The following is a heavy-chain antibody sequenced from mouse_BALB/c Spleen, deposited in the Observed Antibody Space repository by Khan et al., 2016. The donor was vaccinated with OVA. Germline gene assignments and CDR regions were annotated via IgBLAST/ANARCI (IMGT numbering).Heavy chain of an antibody. CDR1: GYSFTTYY. J-gene: IGHJ3*01. D-gene: IGHD2-2*01. V-gene: IGHV1S135*01. Sequence: EVQLQQSGPELMKPGTSVKISCKASGYSFTTYYIHWVMQSHGKSLEWIGYIDPFSGDTTFNQKFKGKATLTVDKSSSTAYIHLSNLTAEDSAIYYCTRHGYVAWFTYWGQGTLVTVSA. CDR3: TRHGYVAWFTY. CDR2: IDPFSGDT.